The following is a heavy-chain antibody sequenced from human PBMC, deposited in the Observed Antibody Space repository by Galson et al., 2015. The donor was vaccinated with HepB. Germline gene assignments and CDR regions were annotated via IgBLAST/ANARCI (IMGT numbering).Heavy chain of an antibody. CDR3: AREGVGGSYLRYYFDY. V-gene: IGHV3-30*04. D-gene: IGHD1-26*01. J-gene: IGHJ4*02. CDR2: ISYDGSNK. Sequence: SLRLSCAASGFTFSSYAMHWVRQAPGKGLEWVAVISYDGSNKYYADSVKGRFTISRDNSKNTLYRQMNSLRAEDTAVYYCAREGVGGSYLRYYFDYWGQGTLVTVSS. CDR1: GFTFSSYA.